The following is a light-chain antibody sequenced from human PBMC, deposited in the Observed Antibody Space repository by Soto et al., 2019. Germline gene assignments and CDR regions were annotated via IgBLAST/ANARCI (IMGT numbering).Light chain of an antibody. CDR3: NSYTNSSAVV. J-gene: IGLJ2*01. Sequence: QPALSQTASVSGSPGQSITISCAGTRDDIGAYDYVSWYQQHPGNAPKLLVYEVTNRPSGVSDRFSGSKSGNTASLTISGLQAEDEADYYCNSYTNSSAVVFGGGTKVTVL. CDR1: RDDIGAYDY. V-gene: IGLV2-14*01. CDR2: EVT.